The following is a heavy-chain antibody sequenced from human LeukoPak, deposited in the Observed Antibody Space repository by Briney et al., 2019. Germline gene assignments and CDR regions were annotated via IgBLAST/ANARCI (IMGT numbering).Heavy chain of an antibody. CDR3: ARLAAAGTYDAFDI. CDR1: GGTFSSYA. D-gene: IGHD6-13*01. J-gene: IGHJ3*02. V-gene: IGHV1-69*13. CDR2: IIPIFGTA. Sequence: SVTVSCKASGGTFSSYAISWVRQAPGQGLEWMGGIIPIFGTANYAQKFQGRVTITADESTSTAYMELSSLRSEDTAVYYCARLAAAGTYDAFDIWGQGTMVTVSS.